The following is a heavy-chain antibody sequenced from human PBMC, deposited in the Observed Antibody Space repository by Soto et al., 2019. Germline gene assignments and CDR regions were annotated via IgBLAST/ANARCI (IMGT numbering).Heavy chain of an antibody. CDR2: INHSGST. Sequence: PSETLSLTCAVYGGSFSGYYWSWIRQPPGKGLEWIGEINHSGSTNYNPSLKSRVTISVDTSKNQFSLKLSSVTAADTAVYYCARARGHYGSGSYYKFPLFDYWGQGPLVTVSS. CDR3: ARARGHYGSGSYYKFPLFDY. J-gene: IGHJ4*02. D-gene: IGHD3-10*01. V-gene: IGHV4-34*01. CDR1: GGSFSGYY.